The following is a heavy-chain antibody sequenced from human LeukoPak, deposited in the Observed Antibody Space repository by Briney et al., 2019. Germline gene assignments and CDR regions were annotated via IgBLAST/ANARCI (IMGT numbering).Heavy chain of an antibody. V-gene: IGHV4-39*07. CDR2: IYYSAST. J-gene: IGHJ4*02. CDR3: ARSLYVWGSYRYTIFDY. Sequence: SETLSLTCTVSGGSISSSSYYWGWIRQPPGKGLEWIGSIYYSASTYYNPSLKSRVTISVDTSKNQFSLKLSSVTAADTAVYYCARSLYVWGSYRYTIFDYWGQGTLVTVSS. D-gene: IGHD3-16*02. CDR1: GGSISSSSYY.